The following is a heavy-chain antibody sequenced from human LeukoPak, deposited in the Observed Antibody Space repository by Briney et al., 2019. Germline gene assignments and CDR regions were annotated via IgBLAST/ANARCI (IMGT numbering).Heavy chain of an antibody. J-gene: IGHJ4*02. D-gene: IGHD4-17*01. CDR3: ARDRGDYGDYIFDY. Sequence: GGSLRLSCAASGFTFSSYSMNWVRQAPGKGLKWVSSISSSSSYIYYADSVKGRFTISRDNAKNSLYLQMNSLRAEDTAVYYCARDRGDYGDYIFDYWGQGTLVTVSS. CDR2: ISSSSSYI. V-gene: IGHV3-21*01. CDR1: GFTFSSYS.